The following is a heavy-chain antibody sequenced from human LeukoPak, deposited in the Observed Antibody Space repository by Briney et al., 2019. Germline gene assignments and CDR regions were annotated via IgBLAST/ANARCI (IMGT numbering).Heavy chain of an antibody. CDR2: IYYSGST. CDR1: GGSISSGDYY. D-gene: IGHD5-18*01. V-gene: IGHV4-30-4*01. CDR3: ARASDGYYFDY. Sequence: PSETLSLTCTVSGGSISSGDYYWSWIRQPPGKGLEWIVYIYYSGSTYYNPSLKSRVTISVDTSKNQFSLKLSSVTAADTAVYYCARASDGYYFDYWGQGTLVTVSS. J-gene: IGHJ4*02.